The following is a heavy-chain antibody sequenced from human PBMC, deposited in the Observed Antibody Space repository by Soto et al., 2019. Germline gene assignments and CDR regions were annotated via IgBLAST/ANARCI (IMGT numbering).Heavy chain of an antibody. V-gene: IGHV1-18*01. CDR2: ISVYTGNT. D-gene: IGHD5-12*01. Sequence: QVQLVQSGAEVKKPGASVKVSCKASGYTFTTYGVSWVRQAPGQGLEWMGWISVYTGNTNYAQRLQGRATMTTDTSTISAYMELTSLRSDDTGVYYCARDQSGDSVYFRPGFDYWGQGTLVTVSS. J-gene: IGHJ4*02. CDR1: GYTFTTYG. CDR3: ARDQSGDSVYFRPGFDY.